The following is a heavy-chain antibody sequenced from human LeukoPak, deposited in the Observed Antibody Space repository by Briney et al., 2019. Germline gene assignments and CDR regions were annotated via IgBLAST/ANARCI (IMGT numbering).Heavy chain of an antibody. D-gene: IGHD3-9*01. V-gene: IGHV3-23*01. J-gene: IGHJ4*02. CDR3: ASDHYDILTGYYKNNLDY. Sequence: GGSLRLSCAASGFTFSSYAMSWVRQAPGKGLEWVSAISGSGGSTYYADSVKGRFTISRDNAKNTLYLQMNSLRAEDTAVYYCASDHYDILTGYYKNNLDYWGQGTLVTVSS. CDR2: ISGSGGST. CDR1: GFTFSSYA.